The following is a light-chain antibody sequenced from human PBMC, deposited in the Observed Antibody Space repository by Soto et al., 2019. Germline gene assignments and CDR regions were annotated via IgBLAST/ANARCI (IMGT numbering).Light chain of an antibody. J-gene: IGLJ3*02. CDR1: SSNIGAGYD. Sequence: QAVVTQPPSVSGAPGQRVTISCTGSSSNIGAGYDVHWYQQLPGTAPKLLIYRHTLRPSGVPDRFSASKSGTSASLAISGLRSDDEADYYCAAWDDSLSGWVFGGGTKVTVL. V-gene: IGLV1-40*01. CDR3: AAWDDSLSGWV. CDR2: RHT.